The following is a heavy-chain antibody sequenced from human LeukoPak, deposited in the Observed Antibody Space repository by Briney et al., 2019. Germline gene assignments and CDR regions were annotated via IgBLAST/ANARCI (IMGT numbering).Heavy chain of an antibody. J-gene: IGHJ5*02. D-gene: IGHD1-26*01. CDR3: ARQKSGRHWHDT. CDR1: GDSISSSSYC. CDR2: MFFSGST. V-gene: IGHV4-39*01. Sequence: PSETLSLTCTVAGDSISSSSYCWAWIRQSPGKGLEWIGCMFFSGSTFYNPSLKSRVTISVDTSRNYFSLRLNSVTAADTAQYYCARQKSGRHWHDTWGQGSLLTVSS.